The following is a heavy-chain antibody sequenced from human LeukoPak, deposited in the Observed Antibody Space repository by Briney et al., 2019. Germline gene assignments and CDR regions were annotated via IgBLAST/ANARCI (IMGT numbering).Heavy chain of an antibody. CDR1: GFSLNIRGVG. CDR2: IYWDNDK. D-gene: IGHD3-3*01. CDR3: AHIKGRYDPWNGWGAMDV. V-gene: IGHV2-5*02. J-gene: IGHJ6*02. Sequence: SGPTLVNPLETLTLTCSFSGFSLNIRGVGVGWIRQPPGKALEWVALIYWDNDKRYSPSLKTRLTITKDTSKNQVVLRMTYVDPVDTATYYCAHIKGRYDPWNGWGAMDVWGQGTTVTVSS.